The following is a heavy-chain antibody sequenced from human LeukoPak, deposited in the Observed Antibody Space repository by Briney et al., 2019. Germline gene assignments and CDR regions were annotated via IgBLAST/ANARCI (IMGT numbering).Heavy chain of an antibody. V-gene: IGHV5-51*07. D-gene: IGHD6-19*01. Sequence: GESLKISCKGSGYSFTNYWIGWVHQMPGKGLEWMGIIYPGDSDTRYSPSFQGQVTISADKSITTAFLQWSSLKDSDSAMYYCARRGTVAGTFTYWGQGTLVTVSS. J-gene: IGHJ4*02. CDR3: ARRGTVAGTFTY. CDR1: GYSFTNYW. CDR2: IYPGDSDT.